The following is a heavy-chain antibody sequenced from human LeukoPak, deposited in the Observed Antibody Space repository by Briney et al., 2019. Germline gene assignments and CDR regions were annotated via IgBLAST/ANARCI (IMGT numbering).Heavy chain of an antibody. J-gene: IGHJ4*02. Sequence: SETLSFTCTVSGVSISSYSWSWIRQPPGKGLEWIGYIYYSGSTNYNPSLKSRVTISVDTSKNQFSLKLSSVTAADTAVYYCARGVRGVTLVYFDYWGQGTLVTVSS. V-gene: IGHV4-59*01. D-gene: IGHD3-10*01. CDR1: GVSISSYS. CDR3: ARGVRGVTLVYFDY. CDR2: IYYSGST.